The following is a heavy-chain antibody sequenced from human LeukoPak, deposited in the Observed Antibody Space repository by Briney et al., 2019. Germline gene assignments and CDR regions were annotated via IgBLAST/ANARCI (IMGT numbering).Heavy chain of an antibody. Sequence: GGSLRLSCAASGFTFSSYSMNWVRQAPGKGLEWFSSISSSSSYIYHADSVKGRFTISRDNAKNSLYLQMNSLRAEDTAVYYCARDEYYGGNCLDYWGQGTLVTVSS. J-gene: IGHJ4*02. CDR3: ARDEYYGGNCLDY. V-gene: IGHV3-21*01. D-gene: IGHD4-23*01. CDR1: GFTFSSYS. CDR2: ISSSSSYI.